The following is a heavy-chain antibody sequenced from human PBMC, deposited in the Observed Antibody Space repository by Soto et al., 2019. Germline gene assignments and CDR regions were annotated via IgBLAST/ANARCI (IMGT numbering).Heavy chain of an antibody. CDR3: ERASYSSSSFFFDY. J-gene: IGHJ4*02. V-gene: IGHV1-46*01. CDR2: ISPNIGHA. Sequence: ASVKVSCKASGYSFTAFHMHWVRQAPGLGLEWMGIISPNIGHANIAQRFQGRVALTWDTYTRTVYMELSGLRSDHTAVYYCERASYSSSSFFFDYWGQGTTVTVSS. CDR1: GYSFTAFH. D-gene: IGHD6-6*01.